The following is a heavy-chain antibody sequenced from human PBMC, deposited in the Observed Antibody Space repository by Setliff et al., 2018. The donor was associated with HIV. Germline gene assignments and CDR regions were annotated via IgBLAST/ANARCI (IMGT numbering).Heavy chain of an antibody. Sequence: PSETLSLTCTVSGGSISSYYWSWIRQPPGKGLEWIGYIYTSGSTNYNPSLKSRVTISVDTSKNHFSLRLSSVTAADTAVYYCARRAVAGTSFDYWGQGTLVTVSS. CDR2: IYTSGST. J-gene: IGHJ4*02. CDR3: ARRAVAGTSFDY. CDR1: GGSISSYY. V-gene: IGHV4-4*08. D-gene: IGHD6-19*01.